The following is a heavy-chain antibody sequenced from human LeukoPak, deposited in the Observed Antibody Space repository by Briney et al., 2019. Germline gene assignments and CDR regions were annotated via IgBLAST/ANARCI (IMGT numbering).Heavy chain of an antibody. Sequence: PSETLSLTCTVSGGSISSYYWSWIRQPPGKGLEWIGYIYYSASTNYNPSLKSRVTISVDTSKNQFSLKLSSVTAADTAVYYCARYSRLELNFDYWGQGTLVTVSS. D-gene: IGHD1-7*01. CDR1: GGSISSYY. CDR3: ARYSRLELNFDY. CDR2: IYYSAST. J-gene: IGHJ4*02. V-gene: IGHV4-59*01.